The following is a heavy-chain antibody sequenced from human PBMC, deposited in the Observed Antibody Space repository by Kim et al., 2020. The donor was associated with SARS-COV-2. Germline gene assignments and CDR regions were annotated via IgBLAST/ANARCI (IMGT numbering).Heavy chain of an antibody. CDR1: GFTFSSYG. CDR2: ISYDGSNR. V-gene: IGHV3-30*18. CDR3: AKDLEYYDILTCYSIWGFYDGVDV. D-gene: IGHD3-9*01. Sequence: GGSLRLSCAASGFTFSSYGMHWVRQAPGKGLEWVAVISYDGSNRYYADSVEGRFTISRDNSKNTLYLQMNSLRAEDTAVYYCAKDLEYYDILTCYSIWGFYDGVDVWGQGTTVTVSS. J-gene: IGHJ6*02.